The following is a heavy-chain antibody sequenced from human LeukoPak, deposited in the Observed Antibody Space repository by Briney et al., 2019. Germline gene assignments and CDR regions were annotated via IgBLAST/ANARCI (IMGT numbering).Heavy chain of an antibody. CDR2: IQQDGSEK. J-gene: IGHJ4*02. D-gene: IGHD5-18*01. Sequence: PGGSLRLSCAASGFTFSSYWMSWVRQAPGTGLEWVANIQQDGSEKNYVDSVKGRFTISRDNARNSLYPEMNSLRAADTAVYYCARLRYTYGKNFDYWGQGTLVTVSS. CDR3: ARLRYTYGKNFDY. V-gene: IGHV3-7*01. CDR1: GFTFSSYW.